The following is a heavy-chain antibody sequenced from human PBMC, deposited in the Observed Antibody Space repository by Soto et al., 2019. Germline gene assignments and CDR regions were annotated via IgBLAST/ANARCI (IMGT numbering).Heavy chain of an antibody. Sequence: QVQLVQSGAEVKKPGASVKVSCKASGYTFTSYDINWVRQATGQGLEWMGWMNPNSGNTGYAQKFQGRVTMTRNTSISTAYMELSSLRSEDTAVYFCARGPCLNMIGCPAYGMDVWGQGTTVTVSS. D-gene: IGHD3-22*01. V-gene: IGHV1-8*01. CDR2: MNPNSGNT. J-gene: IGHJ6*02. CDR1: GYTFTSYD. CDR3: ARGPCLNMIGCPAYGMDV.